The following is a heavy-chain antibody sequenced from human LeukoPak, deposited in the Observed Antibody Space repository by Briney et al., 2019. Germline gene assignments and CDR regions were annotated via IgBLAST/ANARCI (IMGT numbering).Heavy chain of an antibody. Sequence: PGGSLRLSCVASGFTFDEYAMHWVRQAPGKSLEWASLISGDGNKKYYADSVKGRFTISRDNSKNSLYLQVNSLRTEDTALYYCAKDMGPLGTIWLDYWGLGTLVSVSS. CDR1: GFTFDEYA. V-gene: IGHV3-43*02. D-gene: IGHD3-3*01. CDR2: ISGDGNKK. CDR3: AKDMGPLGTIWLDY. J-gene: IGHJ4*02.